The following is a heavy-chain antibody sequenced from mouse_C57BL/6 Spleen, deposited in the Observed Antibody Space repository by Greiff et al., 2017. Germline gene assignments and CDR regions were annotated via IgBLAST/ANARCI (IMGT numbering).Heavy chain of an antibody. CDR3: ARSFGSSYDWFAY. Sequence: QVQLQQPGAELVRPGSSVKLSCKASGYTFTSSWMHWVKQRPIQGLEWIGNIDPSDSETHYNQKFKDKATLTVDKSSSTAYMQLSSLTSEDSAVYYCARSFGSSYDWFAYWGQGTLVTVSA. V-gene: IGHV1-52*01. D-gene: IGHD1-1*01. CDR2: IDPSDSET. J-gene: IGHJ3*01. CDR1: GYTFTSSW.